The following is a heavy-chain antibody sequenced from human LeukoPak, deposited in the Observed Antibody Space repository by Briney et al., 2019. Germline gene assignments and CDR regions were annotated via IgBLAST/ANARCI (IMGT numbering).Heavy chain of an antibody. Sequence: PSETLSLTCTVSGGSISSSSYYWGWIRQPPGKGLEWIGSIYYSGSTYYNPSLKSRVTISVDTSKNQFSLKLSSVTAADTAVYYCARGAPAARRARWFDPWGQGTLVTVSS. D-gene: IGHD6-6*01. V-gene: IGHV4-39*01. CDR2: IYYSGST. CDR3: ARGAPAARRARWFDP. CDR1: GGSISSSSYY. J-gene: IGHJ5*02.